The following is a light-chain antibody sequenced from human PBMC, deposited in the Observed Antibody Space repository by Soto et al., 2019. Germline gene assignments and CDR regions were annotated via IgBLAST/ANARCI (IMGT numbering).Light chain of an antibody. CDR3: T. CDR2: LGS. V-gene: IGKV2-28*01. Sequence: DIVMTQSPLSLPVTPGEPASISCRSSQSLLHSNGYNYLDWYLQKPGQSPQLLIYLGSNRASGVPDRFSGSGSGTDFTLKISRVEAEDVGVYRLTFGGGTKVEIK. J-gene: IGKJ4*01. CDR1: QSLLHSNGYNY.